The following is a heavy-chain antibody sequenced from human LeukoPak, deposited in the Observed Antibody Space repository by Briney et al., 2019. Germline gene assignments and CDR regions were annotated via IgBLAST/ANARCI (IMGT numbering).Heavy chain of an antibody. CDR1: GYTFTGYY. Sequence: GASVKVSCKASGYTFTGYYMHWVRQAPGQGLEWMGWINPNSGGTNYAQKFQGRVTMTRDTSISTAYMELSRLRSDDTAVYYCARVYVWLSPSNWFDPWGQGTLVTASS. D-gene: IGHD3-22*01. V-gene: IGHV1-2*02. CDR3: ARVYVWLSPSNWFDP. J-gene: IGHJ5*02. CDR2: INPNSGGT.